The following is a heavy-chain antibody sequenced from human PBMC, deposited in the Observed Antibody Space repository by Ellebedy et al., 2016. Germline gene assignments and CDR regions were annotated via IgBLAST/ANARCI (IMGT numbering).Heavy chain of an antibody. CDR1: GGSFSGYY. D-gene: IGHD2/OR15-2a*01. V-gene: IGHV4-34*01. CDR2: INHSGST. Sequence: SETLSLTXAVYGGSFSGYYWSWIRQPPGKGLEWIGEINHSGSTNYNPSLKSRVTISVDTSKNQFSLKLSSVTAADTAMYYCARGAYTTISGPFDYWGRGITVTVSS. J-gene: IGHJ4*02. CDR3: ARGAYTTISGPFDY.